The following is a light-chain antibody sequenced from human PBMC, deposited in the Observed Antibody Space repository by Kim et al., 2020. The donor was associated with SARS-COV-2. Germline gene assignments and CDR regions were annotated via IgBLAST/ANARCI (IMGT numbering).Light chain of an antibody. CDR1: SSDVGGYNY. Sequence: QSALTQPASVPGSPGQSITISCTGTSSDVGGYNYVSWYQQHPGKAPKLMIYDVSHRPSGVSNRFSGSKSGNTASLTISGLQPEDEADYYCSSFTSTSTVVFGGGTQLTVL. V-gene: IGLV2-14*03. CDR3: SSFTSTSTVV. CDR2: DVS. J-gene: IGLJ2*01.